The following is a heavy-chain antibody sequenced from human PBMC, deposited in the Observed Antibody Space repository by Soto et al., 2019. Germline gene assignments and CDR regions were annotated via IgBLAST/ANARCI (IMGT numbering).Heavy chain of an antibody. Sequence: GGSLRLSCAASGFTFSNAWMSWVRQAPGKGLEWVGRIKGEADGGTTDYAAPVKGRITISRDHLKDTLYLQMNSLKTEDTAVYYCTTGLSNGYYNFDYWGQGT. CDR3: TTGLSNGYYNFDY. J-gene: IGHJ4*02. V-gene: IGHV3-15*01. CDR1: GFTFSNAW. CDR2: IKGEADGGTT. D-gene: IGHD3-22*01.